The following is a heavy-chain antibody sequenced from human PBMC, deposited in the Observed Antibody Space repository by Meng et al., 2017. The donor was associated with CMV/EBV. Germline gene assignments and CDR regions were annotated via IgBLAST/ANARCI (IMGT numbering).Heavy chain of an antibody. CDR1: GFTFSSYW. CDR3: ARDRVPTNWNDVYNWFDP. J-gene: IGHJ5*02. CDR2: INSDGSST. D-gene: IGHD1-1*01. V-gene: IGHV3-74*01. Sequence: GESLKISCAASGFTFSSYWMHWVHQAPGKGLVWVSRINSDGSSTSYADSVKGRFTISRDNAKNTLYLQMNSLRAEDTAVYYCARDRVPTNWNDVYNWFDPWGQGTLVTVSS.